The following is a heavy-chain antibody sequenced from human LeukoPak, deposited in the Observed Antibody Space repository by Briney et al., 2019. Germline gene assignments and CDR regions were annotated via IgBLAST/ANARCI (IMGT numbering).Heavy chain of an antibody. CDR2: ISGSGGNT. CDR3: AKDGAYNSVWFPNDY. Sequence: GSLRLSFAGSGFTVRSYAMGWVRQAPGEGLGGVSAISGSGGNTYHADSVKGRFTISRDNSKNTLYLQMTSLRAEDTAVYYCAKDGAYNSVWFPNDYWGQGTLVTVSS. CDR1: GFTVRSYA. D-gene: IGHD6-19*01. J-gene: IGHJ4*02. V-gene: IGHV3-23*01.